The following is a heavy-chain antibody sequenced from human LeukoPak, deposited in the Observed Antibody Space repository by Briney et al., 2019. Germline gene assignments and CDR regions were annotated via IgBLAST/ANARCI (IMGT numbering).Heavy chain of an antibody. J-gene: IGHJ4*02. V-gene: IGHV3-7*01. CDR1: GFTFSSYW. CDR2: IKQDGSEK. Sequence: GGSLRLSCAAPGFTFSSYWMSWVRQAPGKGLEWVANIKQDGSEKYYVDSVKGRFTISRDNAKNSLYLQMNSLRAEDTAVYYCARDDGPFDYWGQGTLVTVSS. CDR3: ARDDGPFDY.